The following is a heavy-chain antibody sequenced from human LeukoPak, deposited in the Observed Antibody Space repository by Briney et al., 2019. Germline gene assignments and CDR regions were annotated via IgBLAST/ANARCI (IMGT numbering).Heavy chain of an antibody. J-gene: IGHJ5*02. D-gene: IGHD4-11*01. CDR2: IYTSGST. V-gene: IGHV4-4*07. CDR3: ARDHLTAYDYSLIWFDP. CDR1: GGSISSYY. Sequence: SEPLSLTCTVSGGSISSYYWSWIRQPAGKGLEWIGRIYTSGSTNYNPSLKSRVTMSVDTSKNQFSLKLSSVTAADTAVYYCARDHLTAYDYSLIWFDPWGQGTLVTVSS.